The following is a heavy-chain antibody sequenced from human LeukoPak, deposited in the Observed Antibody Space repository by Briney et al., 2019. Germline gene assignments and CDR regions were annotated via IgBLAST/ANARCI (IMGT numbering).Heavy chain of an antibody. J-gene: IGHJ4*02. CDR3: ARPTVDTAMVTRYYFDY. V-gene: IGHV4-34*01. D-gene: IGHD5-18*01. CDR1: GGSFSGYY. CDR2: INHSGST. Sequence: SETLSLTCAVYGGSFSGYYWSWIRQPPGKGLEWIGEINHSGSTNYNPSLKSRVTISVDTSKNQFSLKLSSVTAADTAVYYCARPTVDTAMVTRYYFDYWGQGTLVTVSS.